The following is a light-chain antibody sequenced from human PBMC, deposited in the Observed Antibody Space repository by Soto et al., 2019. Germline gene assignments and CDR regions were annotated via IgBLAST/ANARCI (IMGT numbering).Light chain of an antibody. J-gene: IGKJ1*01. V-gene: IGKV3D-20*02. Sequence: EIVLTQSPGTLSLSPGERATLSCRASQSVSSSYLAWYQQKPGQAPRLLIYDASNRATGIPARFSGSGSGTDFTLTISSLEPEDFAVYYCQQRSNWPPTWTFGQGTKVDNK. CDR3: QQRSNWPPTWT. CDR2: DAS. CDR1: QSVSSSY.